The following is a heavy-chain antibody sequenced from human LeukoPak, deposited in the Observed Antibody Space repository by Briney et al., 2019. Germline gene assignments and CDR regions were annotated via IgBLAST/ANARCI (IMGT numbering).Heavy chain of an antibody. CDR3: ATQAHYDILTGYYLAGGYFDY. CDR2: INPSGGST. D-gene: IGHD3-9*01. CDR1: GYTFTSYY. J-gene: IGHJ4*02. Sequence: ASVKVSCKASGYTFTSYYMHWVRQAPGQGLEWMGIINPSGGSTSYAQKFQGRVTMTEDTSTDTAYMELSSLRSEDMAVYYCATQAHYDILTGYYLAGGYFDYWGQGTLVTVSS. V-gene: IGHV1-46*01.